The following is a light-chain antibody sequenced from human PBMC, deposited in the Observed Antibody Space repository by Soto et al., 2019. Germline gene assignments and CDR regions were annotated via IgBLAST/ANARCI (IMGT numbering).Light chain of an antibody. V-gene: IGKV1-39*01. CDR3: QQTFGKPLVT. J-gene: IGKJ5*01. Sequence: DIQMTQSPSSLSAFVGDRVTITCRASHGIRNDLGWYQQKPGKAPRLLIYAASRLQSGVPSRFSGTGSGTDFTLTISSLQPEDFAIYYCQQTFGKPLVTFGQGTRLEIK. CDR2: AAS. CDR1: HGIRND.